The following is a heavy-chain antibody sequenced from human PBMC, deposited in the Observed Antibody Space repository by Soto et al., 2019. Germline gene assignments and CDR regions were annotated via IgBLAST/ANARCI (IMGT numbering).Heavy chain of an antibody. V-gene: IGHV1-18*04. CDR3: ARGFTVTTLSGYYYGMDV. Sequence: GASVKVSCKASGYTFTSYGISWVRQAPGQGLEWMGWISAYNGNTNYAQKLPGRVTMTTDTSTSTAYMELRGLRSDDTAVYYCARGFTVTTLSGYYYGMDVWGQGTTVTVSS. CDR1: GYTFTSYG. D-gene: IGHD4-17*01. J-gene: IGHJ6*02. CDR2: ISAYNGNT.